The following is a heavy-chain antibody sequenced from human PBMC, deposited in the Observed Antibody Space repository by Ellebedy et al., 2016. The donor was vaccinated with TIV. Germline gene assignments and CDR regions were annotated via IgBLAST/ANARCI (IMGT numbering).Heavy chain of an antibody. CDR2: INHSGST. V-gene: IGHV4-34*01. CDR3: ARGNDYSSSQGVYYYYGIDV. D-gene: IGHD6-13*01. CDR1: GGSFSGYY. Sequence: SETLSLTCAVYGGSFSGYYWSWIRQPPGKGLEWIGEINHSGSTNYNPSLKSRVTISVDTSKNQFSLKLSSVTAADTAVYYCARGNDYSSSQGVYYYYGIDVWGQGTTVTVSS. J-gene: IGHJ6*02.